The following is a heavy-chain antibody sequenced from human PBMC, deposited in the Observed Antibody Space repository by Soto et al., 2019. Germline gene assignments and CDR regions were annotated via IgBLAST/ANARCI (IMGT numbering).Heavy chain of an antibody. J-gene: IGHJ6*02. Sequence: SQTLSLTCAISGDSVSSNSAAWNWIRQSPSRGLEWLGRTYYRSKWYNDYAVSVKSRITINPDTSKNQFSLQLNSVTPEDTAVYYCARGHEDCSRNSRKALVGDGLDVWGQGTTVTVSS. D-gene: IGHD2-2*01. CDR2: TYYRSKWYN. CDR1: GDSVSSNSAA. V-gene: IGHV6-1*01. CDR3: ARGHEDCSRNSRKALVGDGLDV.